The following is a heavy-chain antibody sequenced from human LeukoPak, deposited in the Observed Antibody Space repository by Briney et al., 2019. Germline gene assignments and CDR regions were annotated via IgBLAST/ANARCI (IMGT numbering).Heavy chain of an antibody. CDR3: AKDMQTWPRFPDY. Sequence: PGGSLRLSCTASGFTFNTYAMTWVRQAPGKGLEWVSGISDSGSTAFYADSVKGRFTSSRDNPKNTLYLQINSLRAEDTAVYYCAKDMQTWPRFPDYWGQGTLVTVSS. CDR2: ISDSGSTA. CDR1: GFTFNTYA. D-gene: IGHD5-12*01. J-gene: IGHJ4*02. V-gene: IGHV3-23*01.